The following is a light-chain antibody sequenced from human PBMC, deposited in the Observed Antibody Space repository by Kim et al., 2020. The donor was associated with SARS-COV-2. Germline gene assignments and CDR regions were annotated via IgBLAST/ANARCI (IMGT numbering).Light chain of an antibody. CDR3: SSYTSSSTLYV. V-gene: IGLV2-14*03. J-gene: IGLJ1*01. CDR2: DVS. CDR1: SSDVGGYNY. Sequence: QSITIARPGTSSDVGGYNYDSRYQQHPGKAPKLMIYDVSNRPSGVSNRFSGSKSGNTASLTISGLQAEDEADYYCSSYTSSSTLYVFGTGTKVTVL.